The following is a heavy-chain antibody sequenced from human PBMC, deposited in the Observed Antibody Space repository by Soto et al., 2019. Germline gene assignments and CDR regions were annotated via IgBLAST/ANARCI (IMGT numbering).Heavy chain of an antibody. CDR1: GGSISSSSYY. Sequence: PSETLSLTCTVSGGSISSSSYYWGWIRQPPGKGLEWIGSIYYSGSTYYNPSLKSRVTISVDTSKNQFSLKLSSVTAADTAVYYCARLRGGYNYDFFDYWGQGTLVTVSS. CDR3: ARLRGGYNYDFFDY. D-gene: IGHD5-12*01. V-gene: IGHV4-39*01. J-gene: IGHJ4*02. CDR2: IYYSGST.